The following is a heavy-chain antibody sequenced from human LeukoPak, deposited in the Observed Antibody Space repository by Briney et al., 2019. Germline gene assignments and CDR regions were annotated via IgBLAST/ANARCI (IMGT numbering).Heavy chain of an antibody. CDR2: ISWNSGSI. Sequence: GRSLRLSCAASGFTFDDYAMHWVRQAPGKGLEWVSGISWNSGSIGYVDSVKGRFTISRDNAKNSLYLQMNSLRAEDTALYYCAKVGSENYYDSSGPYGMDVWGQGTTVTVSS. CDR1: GFTFDDYA. D-gene: IGHD3-22*01. CDR3: AKVGSENYYDSSGPYGMDV. J-gene: IGHJ6*02. V-gene: IGHV3-9*01.